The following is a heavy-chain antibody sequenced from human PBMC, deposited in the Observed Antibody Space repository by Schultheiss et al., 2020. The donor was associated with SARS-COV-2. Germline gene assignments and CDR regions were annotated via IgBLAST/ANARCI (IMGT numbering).Heavy chain of an antibody. D-gene: IGHD5-18*01. CDR1: GGTFSNNA. J-gene: IGHJ6*02. CDR2: IIPMFGTA. V-gene: IGHV1-69*13. CDR3: ARDVGYRNGDYYYALDV. Sequence: SVKVSCKASGGTFSNNAFSWVRQAPGQGLEWMGGIIPMFGTASYAQMLQGRVTITADESTSTTYMELSSLRSEDTAIYYCARDVGYRNGDYYYALDVWGQGTTVTVSS.